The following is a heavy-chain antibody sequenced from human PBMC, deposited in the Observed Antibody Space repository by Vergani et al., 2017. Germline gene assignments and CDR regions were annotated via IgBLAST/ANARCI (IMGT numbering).Heavy chain of an antibody. J-gene: IGHJ2*01. CDR1: GGSISSHY. Sequence: QVQLQESGPGLVKPSETLSLTCTVSGGSISSHYWSWIRQPPGKGLEWIGYIYYSGSTNYNPSLKSRVTISVDTSKNQFSLKLSSVTAADTAVYYCARPRYSGYDQPWGYFDLWGRGTLVTVSS. CDR3: ARPRYSGYDQPWGYFDL. D-gene: IGHD5-12*01. CDR2: IYYSGST. V-gene: IGHV4-59*11.